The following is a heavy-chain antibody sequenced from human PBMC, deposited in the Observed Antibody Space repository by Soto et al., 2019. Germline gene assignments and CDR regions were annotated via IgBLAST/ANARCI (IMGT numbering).Heavy chain of an antibody. J-gene: IGHJ5*02. V-gene: IGHV1-69*02. D-gene: IGHD6-13*01. CDR2: IIPILGIA. Sequence: SVKVSCKASGGTFSSYTISWVRQAPGQGLEWMGRIIPILGIANYAQKFQGRVTITGDKSASTAYMELSSLRSEDTAVYYCARGGTHSSWYTGDWFDPWGQGTLVTVSS. CDR3: ARGGTHSSWYTGDWFDP. CDR1: GGTFSSYT.